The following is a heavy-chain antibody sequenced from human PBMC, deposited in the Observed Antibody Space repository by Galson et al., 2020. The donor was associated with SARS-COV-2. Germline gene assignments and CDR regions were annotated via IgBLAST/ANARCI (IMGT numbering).Heavy chain of an antibody. CDR2: IFYSGST. CDR3: ARAHGPTNKWLRQIHYYYLDV. D-gene: IGHD5-12*01. CDR1: GGSINSADYY. Sequence: SETLSLTCTVSGGSINSADYYWSWIRQSPGKGLQWIGYIFYSGSTYYNPSVTSGLSMSIDTTKNQFSLKLTAVTAADTAVYYCARAHGPTNKWLRQIHYYYLDVWGKGTTVTVSS. V-gene: IGHV4-30-4*01. J-gene: IGHJ6*03.